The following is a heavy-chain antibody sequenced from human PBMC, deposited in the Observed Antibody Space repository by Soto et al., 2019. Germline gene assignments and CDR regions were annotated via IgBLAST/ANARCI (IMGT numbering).Heavy chain of an antibody. V-gene: IGHV3-53*01. J-gene: IGHJ6*02. CDR1: GFTVSSNY. CDR3: ARDLRTLYGMDV. CDR2: IYSGDTT. Sequence: EVQLVESGGGLIQPGGSLRLSCEASGFTVSSNYMSWVRQAPGKGLEWVSVIYSGDTTYYADSVKGRFTISRDHSKNTLYLQMNSLRAEDTAVYYCARDLRTLYGMDVWGQGTTVTVSS.